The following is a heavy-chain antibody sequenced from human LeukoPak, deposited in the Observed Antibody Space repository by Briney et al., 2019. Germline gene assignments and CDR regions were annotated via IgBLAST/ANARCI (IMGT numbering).Heavy chain of an antibody. D-gene: IGHD2-15*01. J-gene: IGHJ5*02. CDR2: ISGSGGST. CDR3: ARVVVAAHENWFDP. CDR1: GFTFSSYA. Sequence: PGGSLRLSCAASGFTFSSYAMSWVRQAPGKGLGWVSAISGSGGSTYYADSVKGRFTISRDNSKNTLYLQMNSLRAEDTAVYYCARVVVAAHENWFDPWGQGTLVTVSS. V-gene: IGHV3-23*01.